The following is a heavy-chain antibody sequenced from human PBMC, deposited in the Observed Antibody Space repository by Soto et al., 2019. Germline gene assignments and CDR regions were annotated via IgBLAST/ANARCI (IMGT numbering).Heavy chain of an antibody. CDR3: AGDGVYSPFDY. D-gene: IGHD4-17*01. CDR1: GYTFTNYY. CDR2: INPSGGST. Sequence: QVQLVQYGAEVKKPGASVKVSCKSSGYTFTNYYMHRVRQAPGQGLEWMGVINPSGGSTSYPQKFQGRVTMTRDTATSTVYMELSSLRSDDTAVYYCAGDGVYSPFDYWGQGTLVTVSS. V-gene: IGHV1-46*03. J-gene: IGHJ4*02.